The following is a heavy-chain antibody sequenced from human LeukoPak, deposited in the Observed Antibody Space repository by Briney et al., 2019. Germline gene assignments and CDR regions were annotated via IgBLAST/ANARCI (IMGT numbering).Heavy chain of an antibody. J-gene: IGHJ4*02. D-gene: IGHD2-2*01. CDR2: MNPNSGNT. V-gene: IGHV1-8*01. Sequence: ASVKVSCKASGYTFTSYDINWVRQATGQGLEWMGWMNPNSGNTGYAQKFQGRVTVTRNTSISTAYMELSSLRSEDTAVYYCARGRGCSSTSCYPDYFDYWGQGTLVTVSS. CDR1: GYTFTSYD. CDR3: ARGRGCSSTSCYPDYFDY.